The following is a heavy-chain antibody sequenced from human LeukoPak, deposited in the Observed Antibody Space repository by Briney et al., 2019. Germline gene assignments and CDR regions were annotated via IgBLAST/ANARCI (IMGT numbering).Heavy chain of an antibody. CDR2: FYYSGST. CDR1: GGSISSGSYY. V-gene: IGHV4-39*01. Sequence: PSETLSLTCTVSGGSISSGSYYWGWIRQPPGKGLEWIGTFYYSGSTYYNPSLKSRVTISADTSKNQFSLKLSSVTDADTAVYYCARGRDQYGSGDSWGQGTLVTVSS. CDR3: ARGRDQYGSGDS. J-gene: IGHJ4*02. D-gene: IGHD3-10*01.